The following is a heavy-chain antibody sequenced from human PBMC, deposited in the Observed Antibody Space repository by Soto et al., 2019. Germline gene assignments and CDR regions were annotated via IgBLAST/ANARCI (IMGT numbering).Heavy chain of an antibody. CDR2: IYYSGST. CDR1: GGSISSSSYY. Sequence: QLQLQESGPGLVKPSETMSLTCTVSGGSISSSSYYWGWIRQPPGKGLEWIGSIYYSGSTYYNPSIKSRVTISVDTSKNQLSLKLSSVTAADTAVYYCARPRRNPHYSSSTTDAFDIWGQGTMVTVSS. J-gene: IGHJ3*02. V-gene: IGHV4-39*01. D-gene: IGHD6-13*01. CDR3: ARPRRNPHYSSSTTDAFDI.